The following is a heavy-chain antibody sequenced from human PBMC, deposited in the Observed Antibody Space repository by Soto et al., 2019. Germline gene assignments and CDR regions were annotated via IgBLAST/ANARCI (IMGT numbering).Heavy chain of an antibody. D-gene: IGHD6-13*01. J-gene: IGHJ6*02. CDR2: INAGNGNT. V-gene: IGHV1-3*01. CDR3: ASSNIVAAPYGMDV. Sequence: GASVKVSCKASGYTFASYAMHWVRQAPGQRLEWMGWINAGNGNTKYSQKFQGRVTITRDTPASTAYMELSSLRSEDTAVYYCASSNIVAAPYGMDVWGQGTTVTVSS. CDR1: GYTFASYA.